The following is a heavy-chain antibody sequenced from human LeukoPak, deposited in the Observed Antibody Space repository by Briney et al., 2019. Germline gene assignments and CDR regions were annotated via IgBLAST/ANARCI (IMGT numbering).Heavy chain of an antibody. CDR3: AKDFGYIDY. V-gene: IGHV3-30*02. J-gene: IGHJ4*02. D-gene: IGHD3-3*01. Sequence: GGSLRLSCVASGFTFSSYGMHWVRQAPGKGLEWVAFTPFYENREFYSASVQGRFTISRDLYRNTLFLQMDSLRPDDTGLYYCAKDFGYIDYWGQGTFVTVSS. CDR2: TPFYENRE. CDR1: GFTFSSYG.